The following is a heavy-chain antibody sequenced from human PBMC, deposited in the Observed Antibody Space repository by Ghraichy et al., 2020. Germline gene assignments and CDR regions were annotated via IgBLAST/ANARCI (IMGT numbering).Heavy chain of an antibody. J-gene: IGHJ4*02. CDR1: GFTFSNYW. D-gene: IGHD3-10*01. CDR3: ARGGVRGSFDY. Sequence: GESLNISCAATGFTFSNYWMSWVRQAPGKGLEWVAHIMKEGSEKYYVDSVKGRFTISRDNSKNLLYLQMNSLRAEDTAVYYCARGGVRGSFDYWSQGTLVPVSS. V-gene: IGHV3-7*01. CDR2: IMKEGSEK.